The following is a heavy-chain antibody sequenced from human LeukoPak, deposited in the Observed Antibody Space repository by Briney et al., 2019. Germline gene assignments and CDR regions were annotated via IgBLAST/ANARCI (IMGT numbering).Heavy chain of an antibody. CDR2: ISYEGRNK. V-gene: IGHV3-30*04. CDR1: GFTFSDYA. D-gene: IGHD6-13*01. CDR3: AKDATAAVGTVYMDV. Sequence: QAGGSLRLSCAASGFTFSDYAMHWVRQAPGKGLECVAIISYEGRNKYYGDSAKGRFTISRDNSKNTLYLQINSLRAEDTAVYYCAKDATAAVGTVYMDVWGKGTTVTISS. J-gene: IGHJ6*03.